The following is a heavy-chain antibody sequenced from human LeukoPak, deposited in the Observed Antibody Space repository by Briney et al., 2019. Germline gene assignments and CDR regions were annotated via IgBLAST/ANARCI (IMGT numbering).Heavy chain of an antibody. CDR1: GFTFSSYA. J-gene: IGHJ4*02. CDR2: ISYDGSNK. V-gene: IGHV3-30*01. Sequence: GRSLRLSCAASGFTFSSYAMHWVRQAPGKGLEWVAVISYDGSNKYYADSVKGRFTISRDNSKNTLYLQMNSLKAEDTAVYYCARDGADYDSSSYYYVVLSRPLDYWGQGTLVTVSS. D-gene: IGHD3-22*01. CDR3: ARDGADYDSSSYYYVVLSRPLDY.